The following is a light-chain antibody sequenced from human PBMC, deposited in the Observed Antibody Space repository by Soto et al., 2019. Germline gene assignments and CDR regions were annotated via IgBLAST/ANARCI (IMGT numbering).Light chain of an antibody. CDR3: SSYTSNSTLE. Sequence: QSALTQPASVSGSPGQSITISCTGTSSDVGGYNSVSWYQQHPGKAPKLMIYDVSNRPSGVSNRFSGSKSGNTASLTISGLQAEDEADYYCSSYTSNSTLEFGGGTKLTVL. CDR1: SSDVGGYNS. CDR2: DVS. V-gene: IGLV2-14*01. J-gene: IGLJ2*01.